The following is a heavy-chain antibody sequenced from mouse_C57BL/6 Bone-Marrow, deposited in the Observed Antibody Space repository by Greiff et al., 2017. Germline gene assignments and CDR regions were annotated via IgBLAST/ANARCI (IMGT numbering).Heavy chain of an antibody. Sequence: VQRVESGAELVMPGASVKLSCKASGYTFTSYWMHWVKQRPGQGLEWIGEIDPSDSYTNYNQKFKGKSTLTVDKSSSTAYMQLSSLTSEDSAVYYCARGSSGPYYAMDYWGQGTSVTVSS. CDR1: GYTFTSYW. CDR3: ARGSSGPYYAMDY. J-gene: IGHJ4*01. CDR2: IDPSDSYT. V-gene: IGHV1-69*01. D-gene: IGHD3-2*02.